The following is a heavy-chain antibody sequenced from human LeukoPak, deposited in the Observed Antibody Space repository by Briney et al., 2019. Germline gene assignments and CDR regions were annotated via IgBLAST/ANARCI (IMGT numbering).Heavy chain of an antibody. V-gene: IGHV3-11*01. Sequence: GGSLRLSCAASGFTFSDYYMSWIRQAPGKGLEWVSYISSSGSTIYYADSVQGRFTISRDNSKNTLYLQMNSLRAEDTALYYCAKDYLYFDYWGQGTLVTVSS. J-gene: IGHJ4*02. CDR2: ISSSGSTI. CDR3: AKDYLYFDY. CDR1: GFTFSDYY.